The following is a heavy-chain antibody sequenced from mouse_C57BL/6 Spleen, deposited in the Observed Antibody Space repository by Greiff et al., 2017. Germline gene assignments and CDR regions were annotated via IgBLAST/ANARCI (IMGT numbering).Heavy chain of an antibody. J-gene: IGHJ1*03. V-gene: IGHV1-15*01. CDR3: TRYSSYGNYSYWYFDV. Sequence: QVQLQQSGAELVRPGASVTLSCKASGYTFTDYEMHWVKQTPVHGLEWIGAIDPETGGTAYNQKFKGKAILTADKSSSTAYMELRSLTSEDSAVYYCTRYSSYGNYSYWYFDVWGTGTTVTVSS. D-gene: IGHD2-1*01. CDR1: GYTFTDYE. CDR2: IDPETGGT.